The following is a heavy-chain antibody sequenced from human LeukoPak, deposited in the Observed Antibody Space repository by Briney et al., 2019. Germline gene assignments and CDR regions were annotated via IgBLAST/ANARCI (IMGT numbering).Heavy chain of an antibody. CDR2: ISSSSSTI. CDR1: GFTFSSCE. D-gene: IGHD3-22*01. V-gene: IGHV3-48*01. CDR3: ARDSLRYYYDSSGYYPLDY. Sequence: GGSLRLSCAASGFTFSSCEMNWVRQAPGKGLEWVSYISSSSSTIYYADSVKGRFTISRDNAKNSLYLQMNSLRAEDTAVYYCARDSLRYYYDSSGYYPLDYWGQGTLVTVSS. J-gene: IGHJ4*02.